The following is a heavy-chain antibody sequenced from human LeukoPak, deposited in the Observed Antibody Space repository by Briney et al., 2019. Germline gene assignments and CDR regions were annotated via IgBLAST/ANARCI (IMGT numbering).Heavy chain of an antibody. CDR2: IHNTGRT. D-gene: IGHD4-17*01. CDR3: ARKHDYGDSYYMDV. J-gene: IGHJ6*03. CDR1: GGSLSSGSNY. Sequence: SETLSLTCTVSGGSLSSGSNYWGWIRQQPGKGLEWIRYIHNTGRTDYNPSLKSRVIISVDTSKNRFSLRLSSVTAADTALYYCARKHDYGDSYYMDVWGKGTTVTVSS. V-gene: IGHV4-31*03.